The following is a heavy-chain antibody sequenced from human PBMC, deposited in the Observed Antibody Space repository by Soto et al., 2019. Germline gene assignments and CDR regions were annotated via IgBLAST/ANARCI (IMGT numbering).Heavy chain of an antibody. V-gene: IGHV5-51*01. Sequence: GESLKISCKGSGYSFTSYWIGWVRQMPGKGLEWMGIIYPGDSDTRYSPSFQGQVTISADKSISTAYLQWSSLKASDTAMYYCARHNRIAVAGTDAFDIWGQGTMVTVSS. J-gene: IGHJ3*02. CDR1: GYSFTSYW. D-gene: IGHD6-19*01. CDR2: IYPGDSDT. CDR3: ARHNRIAVAGTDAFDI.